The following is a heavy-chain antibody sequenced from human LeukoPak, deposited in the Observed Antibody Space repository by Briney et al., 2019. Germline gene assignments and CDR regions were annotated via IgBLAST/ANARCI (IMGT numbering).Heavy chain of an antibody. CDR1: GGSISSYY. CDR2: IYYSGST. J-gene: IGHJ4*02. V-gene: IGHV4-59*08. Sequence: ETLSLTCTVSGGSISSYYWSWIRQPPGKGLEWIGYIYYSGSTNYNPSLKSRVTISVDTSKNQFSLKLSSVTAADTAVYYCARHVPLKYYYDSSGHHDYWGQGTLVTVSS. D-gene: IGHD3-22*01. CDR3: ARHVPLKYYYDSSGHHDY.